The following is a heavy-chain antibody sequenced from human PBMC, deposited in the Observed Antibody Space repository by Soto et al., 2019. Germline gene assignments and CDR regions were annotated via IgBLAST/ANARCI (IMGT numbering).Heavy chain of an antibody. CDR2: IYPTDSDT. J-gene: IGHJ4*02. V-gene: IGHV5-51*01. D-gene: IGHD2-15*01. CDR3: ARRYCSGGSCYVDY. Sequence: GESLKISCQGSGYKFRSYWIGWVRRMSGKGLEWMGIIYPTDSDTRYSPSFQGQVTISADKSISTAYVEWSSLKASDTAVYYCARRYCSGGSCYVDYWGQGTLVTVSS. CDR1: GYKFRSYW.